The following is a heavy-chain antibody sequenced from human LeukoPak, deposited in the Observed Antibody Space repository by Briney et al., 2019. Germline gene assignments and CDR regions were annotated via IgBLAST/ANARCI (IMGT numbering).Heavy chain of an antibody. V-gene: IGHV3-53*01. CDR1: GFTVSSNY. CDR2: IYSGGST. D-gene: IGHD6-19*01. CDR3: ARDHSSGWYSLD. Sequence: GGSLRLSCAASGFTVSSNYMSWVRQAPGKRLEWVSVIYSGGSTYYTDSVKGRFTISRDNAKNSLFLQMNSLRAEDTAVYYCARDHSSGWYSLDWGQGTLVTVSS. J-gene: IGHJ4*02.